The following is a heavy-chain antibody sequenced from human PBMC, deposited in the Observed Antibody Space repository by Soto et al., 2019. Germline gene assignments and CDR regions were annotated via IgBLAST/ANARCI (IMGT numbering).Heavy chain of an antibody. CDR1: GFSLTTNGMR. Sequence: SGPTLVNPTQTLTLTCTFSGFSLTTNGMRVSWIRQPPGKALEWLARIDWDYDKFYSTSLKTRLTISQDTSKNQVVLTMTNMDPVDTAPYYCARAPYSSSWYGDYFYYWGQGTLVTVSS. CDR3: ARAPYSSSWYGDYFYY. CDR2: IDWDYDK. J-gene: IGHJ4*02. D-gene: IGHD6-13*01. V-gene: IGHV2-70*04.